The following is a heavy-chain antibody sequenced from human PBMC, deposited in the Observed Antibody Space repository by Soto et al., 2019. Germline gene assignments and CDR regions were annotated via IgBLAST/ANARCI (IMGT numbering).Heavy chain of an antibody. J-gene: IGHJ4*02. Sequence: GSLRLSCAASGFTFSSYWMHWDRQAPGKGLVWDSRINSDGSSTSYADSVKGRFTISRDNARNTLYLQMNSLRAEDTAVYYCAREGSSGLYYFDYWGQGTLVTVSS. CDR1: GFTFSSYW. CDR3: AREGSSGLYYFDY. CDR2: INSDGSST. V-gene: IGHV3-74*01. D-gene: IGHD6-19*01.